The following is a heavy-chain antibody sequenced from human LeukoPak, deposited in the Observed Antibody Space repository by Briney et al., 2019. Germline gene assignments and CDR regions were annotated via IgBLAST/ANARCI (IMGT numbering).Heavy chain of an antibody. CDR3: ARDLRGSYYDY. V-gene: IGHV1-18*01. D-gene: IGHD1-26*01. CDR2: ISAYNGNT. Sequence: GGSLRLSCAASGFTFTSYGISWVRQAPGQGLEWMGWISAYNGNTNYAQKLQGRVTMTTDTSTSTAYMELRSLRSDDTAVYYCARDLRGSYYDYWGQGTLVTVSS. J-gene: IGHJ4*02. CDR1: GFTFTSYG.